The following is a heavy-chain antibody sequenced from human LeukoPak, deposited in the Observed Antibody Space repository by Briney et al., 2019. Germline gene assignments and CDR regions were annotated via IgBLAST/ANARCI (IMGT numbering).Heavy chain of an antibody. CDR2: IKQDGSEK. CDR3: AREGGYCSGGSCYMFVSNAFDI. Sequence: GGSLRLSCAASGFTFSGYWMSWVRQAPGKGLEWVANIKQDGSEKYYVDSVKGRFTISRDNAKNSLYLQMNSLRAEDTAVYYCAREGGYCSGGSCYMFVSNAFDIWGQGTMVTVSS. D-gene: IGHD2-15*01. V-gene: IGHV3-7*03. J-gene: IGHJ3*02. CDR1: GFTFSGYW.